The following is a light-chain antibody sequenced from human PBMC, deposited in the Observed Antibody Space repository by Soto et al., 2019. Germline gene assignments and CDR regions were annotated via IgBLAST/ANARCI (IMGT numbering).Light chain of an antibody. Sequence: DIQMTQCHSPLSGSVGDLSAMTVLASQSISSWLAWYQQKPGKAPKVLIYKASSLESGVPSRFSGSGSGTEFTLTISSLQPDDFATYYCQQYNSYARTFGRGTKVDIK. CDR2: KAS. V-gene: IGKV1-5*03. CDR1: QSISSW. J-gene: IGKJ4*01. CDR3: QQYNSYART.